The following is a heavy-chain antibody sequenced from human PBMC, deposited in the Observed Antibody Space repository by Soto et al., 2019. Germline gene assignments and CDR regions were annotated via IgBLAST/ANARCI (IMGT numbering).Heavy chain of an antibody. J-gene: IGHJ4*02. CDR1: GGTFSSYA. Sequence: GASVKVSCKASGGTFSSYAISWVRQAPGQGLEWMGGIIPIFGTANYAQKFQGRVTITADESTSTAYMELSSLRSEDTAVYYCARPRAGNWNSGLDYWGQGTLVTVSS. CDR2: IIPIFGTA. CDR3: ARPRAGNWNSGLDY. V-gene: IGHV1-69*13. D-gene: IGHD1-7*01.